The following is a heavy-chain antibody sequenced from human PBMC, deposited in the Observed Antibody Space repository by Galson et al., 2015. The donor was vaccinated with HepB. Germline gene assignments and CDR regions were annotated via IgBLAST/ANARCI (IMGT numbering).Heavy chain of an antibody. CDR3: ARGSPSAV. CDR1: GYTFTGYY. V-gene: IGHV1-2*04. CDR2: INPKNGGT. J-gene: IGHJ4*02. Sequence: SVKVCCKASGYTFTGYYLYWVRQVPGQAPPRMGGINPKNGGTNYAPKFQGWVTMTRDTSINTAYLELTGLKSDDTAVYYCARGSPSAVWGQGTLITVSS.